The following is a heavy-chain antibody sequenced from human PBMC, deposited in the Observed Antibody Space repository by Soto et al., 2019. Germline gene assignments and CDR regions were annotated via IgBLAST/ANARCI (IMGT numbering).Heavy chain of an antibody. CDR2: IYHSGST. Sequence: QVQLQESGPGLVKPSGTLSLTCAVSDDSASSSDWWSWVRQPPGKGLEWIGEIYHSGSTNYNPSLKSRVTISVDKSQNQFSLKLTSVTAADTAVYYCARVAYPPLRWFDPWGQGTLVTVSS. J-gene: IGHJ5*02. V-gene: IGHV4-4*02. CDR1: DDSASSSDW. CDR3: ARVAYPPLRWFDP.